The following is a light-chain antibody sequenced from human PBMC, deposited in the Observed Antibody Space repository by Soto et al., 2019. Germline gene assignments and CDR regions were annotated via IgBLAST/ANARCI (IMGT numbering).Light chain of an antibody. J-gene: IGKJ2*01. CDR3: QQYNNWPPYT. Sequence: EIVMTQSPATLSVSPGERATLSCRASQRVSRNFAWYQQKPGQAPRLLIYGASTRATGIPARFSGSGSETEFTLTISGLQSEDFAVYYCQQYNNWPPYTFGQGTKLEIK. CDR2: GAS. V-gene: IGKV3-15*01. CDR1: QRVSRN.